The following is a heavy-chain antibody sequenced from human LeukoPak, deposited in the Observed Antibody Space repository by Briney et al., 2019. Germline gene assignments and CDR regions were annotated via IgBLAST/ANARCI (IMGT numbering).Heavy chain of an antibody. V-gene: IGHV1-8*01. Sequence: ASVKVSCKASGYTFTSYDINWVRQATGQGLEWMGWMNPNSGDTGYAQNFQGRVTMTRDTSINTAYMELSSLRSEDTAVYYCAREGLTWKSFLTEPYYYYYYMDVWGKGTTVTVSS. J-gene: IGHJ6*03. D-gene: IGHD1-14*01. CDR2: MNPNSGDT. CDR1: GYTFTSYD. CDR3: AREGLTWKSFLTEPYYYYYYMDV.